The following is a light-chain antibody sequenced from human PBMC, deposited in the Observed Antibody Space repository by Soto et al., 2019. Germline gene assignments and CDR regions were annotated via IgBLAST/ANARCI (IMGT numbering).Light chain of an antibody. CDR1: QSVATY. Sequence: EIVMTQSPATLSVSAGERVTLSCRASQSVATYVTWYQQKPGQAPRLLIYDASIRATDVPARFSGSGSGTEFTLTITSLQSEDFAVYYCQHYHQWHSFSFGPGTKVDIK. V-gene: IGKV3-15*01. CDR3: QHYHQWHSFS. CDR2: DAS. J-gene: IGKJ3*01.